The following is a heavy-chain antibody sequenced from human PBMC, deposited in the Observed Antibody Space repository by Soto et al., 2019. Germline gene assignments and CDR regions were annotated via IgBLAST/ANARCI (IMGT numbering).Heavy chain of an antibody. J-gene: IGHJ4*02. V-gene: IGHV3-73*02. CDR2: IRSKTHSYAT. Sequence: EVQLVESGGGLVQPGASLKLSCAASGFTLSGSAVHWVRQASGKGLEWVGRIRSKTHSYATEYIASVKGRFTMSRDDSNNTAYLQMNGLKTDDTAVYYCTRSGGSYSFGYWGQGTLVTVSS. CDR1: GFTLSGSA. CDR3: TRSGGSYSFGY. D-gene: IGHD1-26*01.